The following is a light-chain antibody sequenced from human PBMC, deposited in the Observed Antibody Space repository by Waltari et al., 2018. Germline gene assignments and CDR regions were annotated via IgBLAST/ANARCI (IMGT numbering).Light chain of an antibody. CDR3: NSRDSSGNHVV. CDR1: RIRRYY. Sequence: SSELTQDPAVSVALGQTVRITCQGDRIRRYYASWYQQKPGQPPVLVIYGKNNRPSGIPDRFSGSSSGNTASLTITGAQAEDEADYYCNSRDSSGNHVVFGGGTKLTVL. J-gene: IGLJ2*01. V-gene: IGLV3-19*01. CDR2: GKN.